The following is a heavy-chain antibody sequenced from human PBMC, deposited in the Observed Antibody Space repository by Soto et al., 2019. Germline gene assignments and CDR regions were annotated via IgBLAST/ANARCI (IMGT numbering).Heavy chain of an antibody. Sequence: QVQLVESGGGVVQPGGSLGLSYAASGLMFSNQGMHWVRQAPGKGLEWVAVIWSDGNNRYYADSVKGRFTISRDNSKNTVYLQMNSLRAEDTAVYYCVRGDNWNDEASDYWGQGTLVTVSS. CDR3: VRGDNWNDEASDY. V-gene: IGHV3-33*01. CDR2: IWSDGNNR. D-gene: IGHD1-1*01. J-gene: IGHJ4*02. CDR1: GLMFSNQG.